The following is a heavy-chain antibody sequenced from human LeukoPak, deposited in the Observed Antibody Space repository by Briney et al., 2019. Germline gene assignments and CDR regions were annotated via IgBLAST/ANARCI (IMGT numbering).Heavy chain of an antibody. Sequence: GGSLRLSCAASGFTFSSYWMHWVRQAPGKGLLWVSRTNSDGSSTSYADSVKGRFTISRDNAKNTLYLQMNSLRAEDTAVYYCARRIAAAAAPYYFDYWGQGTLVTVSS. V-gene: IGHV3-74*01. J-gene: IGHJ4*02. CDR2: TNSDGSST. CDR3: ARRIAAAAAPYYFDY. CDR1: GFTFSSYW. D-gene: IGHD6-13*01.